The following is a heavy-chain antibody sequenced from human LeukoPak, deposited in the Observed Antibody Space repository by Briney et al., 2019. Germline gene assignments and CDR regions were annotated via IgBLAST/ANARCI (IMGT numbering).Heavy chain of an antibody. D-gene: IGHD3-22*01. CDR2: ISSSRSYI. V-gene: IGHV3-21*01. CDR1: GFTFSSYS. Sequence: GGSLRLSCAASGFTFSSYSMNWVRQAPGKGLEWVSFISSSRSYIYYADSVKGRFTISRDNAKNSLYLQMNSLRAEDTAVYYCARPRQDNSSVSRVDVPFACWSQGTLVTVSS. J-gene: IGHJ4*02. CDR3: ARPRQDNSSVSRVDVPFAC.